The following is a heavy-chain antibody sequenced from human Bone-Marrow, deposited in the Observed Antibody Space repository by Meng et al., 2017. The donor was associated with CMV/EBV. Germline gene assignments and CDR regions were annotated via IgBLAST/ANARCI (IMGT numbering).Heavy chain of an antibody. CDR3: AREAGFRFLEGWFAA. Sequence: GESLKISCAASGFTFSSYGMHWVRQAPGKGLEWVAFIRYDGSNKYYADSVKGRFTISRDNSKNTLYLQMNSLRGEDTAVYYCAREAGFRFLEGWFAAWGPGTLVTVSS. V-gene: IGHV3-30*02. J-gene: IGHJ5*02. D-gene: IGHD3-3*01. CDR2: IRYDGSNK. CDR1: GFTFSSYG.